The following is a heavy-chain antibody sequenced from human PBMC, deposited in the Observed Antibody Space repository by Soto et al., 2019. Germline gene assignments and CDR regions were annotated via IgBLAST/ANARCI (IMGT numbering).Heavy chain of an antibody. CDR1: GYTLTELS. D-gene: IGHD2-15*01. Sequence: SVKVSCKVSGYTLTELSMHWVRQAPGKGLEWMGGFDPEDGETIYAQKFQGRVTMTEDTSTDTAYMELSSLRSEDTAVYYCETDPKGSYYYYGMDVWGQGTTVTVSS. V-gene: IGHV1-24*01. CDR3: ETDPKGSYYYYGMDV. CDR2: FDPEDGET. J-gene: IGHJ6*02.